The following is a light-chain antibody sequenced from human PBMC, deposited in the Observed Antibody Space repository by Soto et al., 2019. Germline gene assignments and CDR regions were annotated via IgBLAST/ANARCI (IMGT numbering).Light chain of an antibody. Sequence: DIPMTPSPSSLSASVGDRVTITCRASQDTPNDLGWYQQISGKAPQLLIYAASNLQSGVPSRFSGSGSGTEFTFTISSLQPEDFATYDCLQHNTCPFTFGHGTKLEI. J-gene: IGKJ2*01. CDR1: QDTPND. CDR2: AAS. CDR3: LQHNTCPFT. V-gene: IGKV1-17*01.